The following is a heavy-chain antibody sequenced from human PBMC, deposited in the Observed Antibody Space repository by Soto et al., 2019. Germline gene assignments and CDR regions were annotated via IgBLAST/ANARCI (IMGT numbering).Heavy chain of an antibody. V-gene: IGHV4-59*01. CDR3: ARGIAVAGDFDY. J-gene: IGHJ4*02. Sequence: SETLSLTCTVSGGSISSYYWSWIRQPPGKGLEWIGYIYYSGSTNYNPSLKSRVTISVDTSKNQFSLKLSSVTAADTAVYYCARGIAVAGDFDYGGQGTLVTVSS. CDR2: IYYSGST. CDR1: GGSISSYY. D-gene: IGHD6-19*01.